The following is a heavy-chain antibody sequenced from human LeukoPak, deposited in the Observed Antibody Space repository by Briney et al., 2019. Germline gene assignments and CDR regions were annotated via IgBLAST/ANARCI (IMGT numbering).Heavy chain of an antibody. Sequence: PSETLSLTCSVSGGSISSYFWSWIRQPPGKGLEWIGYMYYIGSTNYNPSLKSRVTISVDTSKNQFSLKLSSVTAADTALYYCARVYSRVPNWFDPWGQGTLVTVSS. CDR1: GGSISSYF. CDR2: MYYIGST. J-gene: IGHJ5*02. CDR3: ARVYSRVPNWFDP. D-gene: IGHD6-13*01. V-gene: IGHV4-59*01.